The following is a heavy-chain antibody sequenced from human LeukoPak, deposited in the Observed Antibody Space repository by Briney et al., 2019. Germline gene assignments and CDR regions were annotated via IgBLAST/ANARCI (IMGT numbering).Heavy chain of an antibody. Sequence: GGSLRLSCAASGFTFNSYAMSWVRQAPGKGLEWVSALSGSGDRTFYVDSVKGRFTVSRDNSKNTLYLQMDSLRVDDTALYYCARGGTNYYYMDVWGNGTTVTVSS. CDR3: ARGGTNYYYMDV. CDR1: GFTFNSYA. V-gene: IGHV3-23*01. J-gene: IGHJ6*03. CDR2: LSGSGDRT.